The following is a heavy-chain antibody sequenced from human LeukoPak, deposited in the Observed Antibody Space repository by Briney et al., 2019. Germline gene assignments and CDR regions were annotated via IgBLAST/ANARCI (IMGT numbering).Heavy chain of an antibody. J-gene: IGHJ4*02. CDR1: GFTFSDYA. CDR3: ARGGTKPEVFDY. V-gene: IGHV3-33*01. CDR2: IWYDGSNK. Sequence: PGGSLRLSCAASGFTFSDYAMHWVRQAPGKGLEWVAVIWYDGSNKYYADSVKGRFTISRDNSKNTLYLQMNSLRAEDTAVYYCARGGTKPEVFDYWGQGTLVTVSS.